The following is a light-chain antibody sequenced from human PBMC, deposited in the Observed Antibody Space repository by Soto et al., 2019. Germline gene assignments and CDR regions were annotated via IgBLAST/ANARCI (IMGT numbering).Light chain of an antibody. CDR3: QQFYYSPHT. CDR2: GAS. V-gene: IGKV1-39*01. CDR1: QTIATY. J-gene: IGKJ2*01. Sequence: IQMTQSPSSLSASVGDRVTLTCRASQTIATYLNWYQQKPGQVPEVLIYGASRLHVGVPSRFTGSGYGTDFTLTINNLQPADFAIYYCQQFYYSPHTFGQGTKLEVK.